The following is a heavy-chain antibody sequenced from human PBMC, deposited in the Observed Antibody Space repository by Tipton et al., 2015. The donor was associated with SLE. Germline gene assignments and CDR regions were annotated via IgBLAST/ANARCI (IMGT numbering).Heavy chain of an antibody. CDR1: GFTFCSYW. D-gene: IGHD1-14*01. V-gene: IGHV3-7*01. CDR2: IKQDGSET. J-gene: IGHJ4*02. Sequence: SLRLSCAVSGFTFCSYWMSWVRQAPGKGLEWVANIKQDGSETYYVDSVKGRFTISRDNAKNSLYLQMHSLRVEDTAVYYCAREPTTEAFDYWGQGILVTVSS. CDR3: AREPTTEAFDY.